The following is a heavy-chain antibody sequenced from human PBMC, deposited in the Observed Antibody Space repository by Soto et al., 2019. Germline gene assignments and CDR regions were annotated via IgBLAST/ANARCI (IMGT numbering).Heavy chain of an antibody. V-gene: IGHV3-48*03. CDR3: ARGDTSWYASFDY. CDR1: GFIFSNFE. CDR2: VSNSGTK. D-gene: IGHD6-13*01. Sequence: EVQLVESGGRLVQPGGSLRLSCAVSGFIFSNFEMNWVRQAPVKGLEWISYVSNSGTKSYADSVKGRFTISRDNTKDSLYLQINSLIAEDTAVYYCARGDTSWYASFDYWGHGVLVTVSS. J-gene: IGHJ4*01.